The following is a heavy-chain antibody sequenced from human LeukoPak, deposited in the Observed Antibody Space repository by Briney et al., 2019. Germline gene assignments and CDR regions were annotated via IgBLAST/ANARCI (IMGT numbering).Heavy chain of an antibody. D-gene: IGHD2-21*02. CDR1: GGSISSYY. V-gene: IGHV4-59*01. Sequence: SETLSLTCTVSGGSISSYYLSWIRQPPGKGLEWIGYIYYSGSSNYNPSLKSRVTISVDMSKNQFSLNLSSVTAADTAVYYCARDPVTAGYYYGMDVWGQGTTVTVSS. CDR2: IYYSGSS. CDR3: ARDPVTAGYYYGMDV. J-gene: IGHJ6*02.